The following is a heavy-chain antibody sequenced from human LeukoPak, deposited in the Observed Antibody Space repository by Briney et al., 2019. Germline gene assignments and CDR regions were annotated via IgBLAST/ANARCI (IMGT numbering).Heavy chain of an antibody. CDR2: IYYSGST. J-gene: IGHJ5*02. D-gene: IGHD2-2*01. V-gene: IGHV4-31*03. Sequence: SETLSLTCTVSGGSISSGGYYWSWIRQHPGKGLEWIGYIYYSGSTYYNPSLKGRVTISVDTSKNQFSLKQSSVTAADTAVYYCAREGGYCSSTSCFTWGQGTLVTVSS. CDR3: AREGGYCSSTSCFT. CDR1: GGSISSGGYY.